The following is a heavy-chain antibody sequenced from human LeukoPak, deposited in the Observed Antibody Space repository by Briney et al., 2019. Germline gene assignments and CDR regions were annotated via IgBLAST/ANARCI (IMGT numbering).Heavy chain of an antibody. CDR1: GGTFSSYA. CDR2: IIPIFGTA. V-gene: IGHV1-69*13. J-gene: IGHJ4*02. D-gene: IGHD1-26*01. CDR3: ASPSSGGLLVFDY. Sequence: SVKVSCKASGGTFSSYAISWVRQAPGQGLEWMGGIIPIFGTANYAQKFQGRVTITADESTSTAYMELSSLRSEDTAVYYCASPSSGGLLVFDYWGQGTLVTVSS.